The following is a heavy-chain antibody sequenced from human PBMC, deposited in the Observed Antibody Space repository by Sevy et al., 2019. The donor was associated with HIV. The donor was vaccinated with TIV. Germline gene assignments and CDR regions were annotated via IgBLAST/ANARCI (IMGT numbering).Heavy chain of an antibody. V-gene: IGHV3-21*01. CDR3: ARGVQTYDAFDI. CDR2: ISGISNYI. J-gene: IGHJ3*02. CDR1: GFTFSTYN. Sequence: GGSLRLSCAASGFTFSTYNMNWVRQAPGKGLECVSFISGISNYIYYADSVKGRFTISRDNAKNSLYLQMNSLRAEDTAIYYCARGVQTYDAFDIWGQGTMVTVSS. D-gene: IGHD6-6*01.